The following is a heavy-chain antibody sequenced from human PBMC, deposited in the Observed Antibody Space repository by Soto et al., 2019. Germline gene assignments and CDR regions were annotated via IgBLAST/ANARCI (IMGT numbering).Heavy chain of an antibody. J-gene: IGHJ4*02. CDR2: ISWHRGNI. CDR1: GFTFENYA. CDR3: AKHKMYSNYAHYFDS. Sequence: EVQLVESGGGLVQPGRSLRLSCAASGFTFENYAMNWVRQAPGKGLEWVSGISWHRGNIGYADSVRGPFPISRDHEKTSPYLQVNSLRPEDTGLYHCAKHKMYSNYAHYFDSWGEGTLVSV. V-gene: IGHV3-9*01. D-gene: IGHD4-4*01.